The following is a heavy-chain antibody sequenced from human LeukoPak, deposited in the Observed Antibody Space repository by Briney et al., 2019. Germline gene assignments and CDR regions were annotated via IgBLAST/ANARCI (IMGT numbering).Heavy chain of an antibody. CDR2: IKQDGSEK. Sequence: GGSLRLSCAASGFTFSNYWMIWVRQAPGKGLEGVGNIKQDGSEKRYADSVRGRFSISRDNAQTSLYLQMNSLRAEDTAVYYCARASDPWLQLTWGQGTLVTVSS. J-gene: IGHJ5*02. D-gene: IGHD5-24*01. CDR1: GFTFSNYW. CDR3: ARASDPWLQLT. V-gene: IGHV3-7*05.